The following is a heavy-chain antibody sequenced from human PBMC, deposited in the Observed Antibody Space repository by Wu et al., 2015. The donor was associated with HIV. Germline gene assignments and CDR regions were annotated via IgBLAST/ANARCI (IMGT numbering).Heavy chain of an antibody. J-gene: IGHJ3*02. CDR1: GYTFTSYG. Sequence: QVQLVQSGAEVKKPGASAKVSCKASGYTFTSYGISWVRQAPGQGLEWMGWISAYNGNTNYAQKLQGRVTMTTDTSTSTAYMELRSLRSDDTAVYYCARTYYDFWSGYYTGVPDAFDIWAKGQWSPSLQ. V-gene: IGHV1-18*01. CDR3: ARTYYDFWSGYYTGVPDAFDI. CDR2: ISAYNGNT. D-gene: IGHD3-3*01.